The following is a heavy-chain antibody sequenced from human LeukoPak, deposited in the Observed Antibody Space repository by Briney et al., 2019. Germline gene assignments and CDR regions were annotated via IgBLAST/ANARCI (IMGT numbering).Heavy chain of an antibody. D-gene: IGHD2-2*01. V-gene: IGHV3-30-3*01. J-gene: IGHJ4*02. Sequence: PGGSLRLSCAASGFTFSSYAMHWVRQAPGKGLEWVAVISYDGSNKYCADSVKGRFTISRDNSKSTLYLQMNSLRAEDTAVYYCARDRGVVPAAIFDYWGQGTLVTVSS. CDR2: ISYDGSNK. CDR1: GFTFSSYA. CDR3: ARDRGVVPAAIFDY.